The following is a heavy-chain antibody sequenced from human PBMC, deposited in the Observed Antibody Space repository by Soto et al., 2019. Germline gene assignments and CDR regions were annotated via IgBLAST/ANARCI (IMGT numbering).Heavy chain of an antibody. Sequence: QVQLVQSGAEVKKPGSSVKVSCKASGGTFSSYAISWVRQAPGQGLVWMGGIIPIFGTANYAQKFQGRVTITADESTSTAYMELSSLRSDDTAVYYCARDLGLPDSDAFDIWGQGTMVTVSS. J-gene: IGHJ3*02. CDR2: IIPIFGTA. V-gene: IGHV1-69*01. CDR1: GGTFSSYA. CDR3: ARDLGLPDSDAFDI. D-gene: IGHD2-21*02.